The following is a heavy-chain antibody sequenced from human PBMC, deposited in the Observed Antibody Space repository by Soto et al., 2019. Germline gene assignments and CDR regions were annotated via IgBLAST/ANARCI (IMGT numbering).Heavy chain of an antibody. D-gene: IGHD3-10*01. CDR1: GGSISSYY. J-gene: IGHJ5*02. Sequence: SETLSLTCTVSGGSISSYYWSWIRQPPGKGLEWIGYIYYSGSTNYNPSLKSRVTISVDTSKNQFSLKLSSVTAADTAVYYCARTLTMVRGWRWFDPWGQGTLVTVSS. V-gene: IGHV4-59*08. CDR2: IYYSGST. CDR3: ARTLTMVRGWRWFDP.